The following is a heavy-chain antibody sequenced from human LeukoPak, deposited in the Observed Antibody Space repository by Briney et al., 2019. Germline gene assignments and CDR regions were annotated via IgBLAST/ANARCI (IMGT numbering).Heavy chain of an antibody. J-gene: IGHJ4*02. D-gene: IGHD3-22*01. CDR3: AKDLYYDSSGCGDY. CDR1: GFTFSSYA. V-gene: IGHV3-23*01. CDR2: ISGSGGST. Sequence: GGSLRLSCAASGFTFSSYAMSWVRQAPGKGLEWVSAISGSGGSTYYADSVKGRLTISRDNSKNTLYLQMNSLRAEDTAVYYCAKDLYYDSSGCGDYWGQGTLVTVSS.